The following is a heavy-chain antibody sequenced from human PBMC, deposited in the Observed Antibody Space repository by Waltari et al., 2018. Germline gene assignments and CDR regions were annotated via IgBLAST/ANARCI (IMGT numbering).Heavy chain of an antibody. J-gene: IGHJ4*02. CDR2: ISPNGDET. CDR3: VKGGWIDD. D-gene: IGHD2-2*03. CDR1: GFVFRNFE. V-gene: IGHV3-23*04. Sequence: EVQLVESGGRLVRPGGSLRLSCVVSGFVFRNFEMTWGRQAPGKGLEWVSFISPNGDETHYADSVLGRFTVSRDNSKNTMYLQMRSLRVEDTAVYHCVKGGWIDDWGQGTLVTVST.